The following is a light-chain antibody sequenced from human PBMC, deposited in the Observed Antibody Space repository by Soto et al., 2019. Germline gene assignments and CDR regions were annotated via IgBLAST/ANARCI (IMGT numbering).Light chain of an antibody. J-gene: IGKJ3*01. V-gene: IGKV3-20*01. CDR2: GAS. CDR3: QQDHSLPTS. Sequence: EIVLTQSPGTLSLSPGERATLSCRASQSVTSTYLAWYQQKPGQPPRLLIYGASNRATGIPDRFSGSGSGTDFTLTISRLEPEDFTVYYCQQDHSLPTSFCPGTKVDI. CDR1: QSVTSTY.